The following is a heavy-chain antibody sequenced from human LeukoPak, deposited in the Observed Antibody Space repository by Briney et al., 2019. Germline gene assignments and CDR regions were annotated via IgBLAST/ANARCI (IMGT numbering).Heavy chain of an antibody. V-gene: IGHV4-34*01. CDR1: GGSFSSYY. CDR2: INHSGST. CDR3: ARSPPDFWSGYNWFDP. Sequence: PSETLSLTCAVYGGSFSSYYWSWIRQPPGKGLEWIGEINHSGSTNYNPSLKSRVTISVDTSKNQFSLKLSSVTAADTAVYYCARSPPDFWSGYNWFDPWGQGTLVTVSS. D-gene: IGHD3-3*01. J-gene: IGHJ5*02.